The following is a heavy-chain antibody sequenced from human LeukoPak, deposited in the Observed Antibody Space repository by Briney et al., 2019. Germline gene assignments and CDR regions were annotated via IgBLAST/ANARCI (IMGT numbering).Heavy chain of an antibody. J-gene: IGHJ5*02. V-gene: IGHV3-23*01. D-gene: IGHD5-18*01. CDR1: GFTFSSYW. CDR2: VSYNDVNT. CDR3: SKNPYSDGSHWFDP. Sequence: PGGSLRLACPASGFTFSSYWMSWVRQAPGEGLEWVSTVSYNDVNTYYADSVKGRFFISRDNSTNTLYLQMNSLRAEDTAIYYCSKNPYSDGSHWFDPWGQGTLVTVSS.